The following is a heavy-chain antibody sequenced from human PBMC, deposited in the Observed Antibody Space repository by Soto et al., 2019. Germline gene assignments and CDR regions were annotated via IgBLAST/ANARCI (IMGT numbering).Heavy chain of an antibody. CDR3: AGASGWKFDY. V-gene: IGHV3-74*01. D-gene: IGHD1-1*01. J-gene: IGHJ4*02. CDR2: VDADGSGT. Sequence: GGSLRLSCAASGGSCSSYGMHWVRQAPGTGLVWVSRVDADGSGTTYAGSVKGRFSISRDNAKNTVSLQMNNLRAEDTAVYYCAGASGWKFDYWGLGVLVTVSS. CDR1: GGSCSSYG.